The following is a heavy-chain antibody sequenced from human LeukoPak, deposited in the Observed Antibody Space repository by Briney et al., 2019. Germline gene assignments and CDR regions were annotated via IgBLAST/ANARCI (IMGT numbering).Heavy chain of an antibody. D-gene: IGHD3-10*01. CDR3: ASVNYGSGSSYMDV. V-gene: IGHV1-46*01. CDR1: GYTFTSYY. J-gene: IGHJ6*03. Sequence: ASVKVSCKASGYTFTSYYMHWVRQAPGQGLEWMGIINPSGGSTSYAQKFQGRVTMTGDMSTGTVYMELSSLRSEDTAVYYCASVNYGSGSSYMDVWGKGTTVTVSS. CDR2: INPSGGST.